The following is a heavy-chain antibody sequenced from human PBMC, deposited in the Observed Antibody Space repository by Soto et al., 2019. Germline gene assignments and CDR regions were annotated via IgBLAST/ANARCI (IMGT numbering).Heavy chain of an antibody. V-gene: IGHV3-74*01. CDR2: INSDGSST. CDR3: ARDLVDCSGGSCYLPVNWLDP. CDR1: GFTFSSYW. D-gene: IGHD2-15*01. Sequence: GGSLRLSCAASGFTFSSYWMHWVRQAPGKGLVWVSRINSDGSSTSYADSVKGRFTISRDNAKNTLYLQMNSLRAEDTAVYYCARDLVDCSGGSCYLPVNWLDPWGQGTLVTVSS. J-gene: IGHJ5*02.